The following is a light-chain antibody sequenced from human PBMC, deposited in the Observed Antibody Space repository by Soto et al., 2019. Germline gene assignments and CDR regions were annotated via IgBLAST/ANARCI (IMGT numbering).Light chain of an antibody. Sequence: DIQMTQSPSTLSASVGDRFTITCLASQSISSWLAWYQQKPGKAPKLLIYDASSLESGVPSRFSGSGSGTEFTLTISSLQPDDFATYYCQQYNSYSGTFGQGTKVDI. CDR1: QSISSW. J-gene: IGKJ1*01. V-gene: IGKV1-5*01. CDR2: DAS. CDR3: QQYNSYSGT.